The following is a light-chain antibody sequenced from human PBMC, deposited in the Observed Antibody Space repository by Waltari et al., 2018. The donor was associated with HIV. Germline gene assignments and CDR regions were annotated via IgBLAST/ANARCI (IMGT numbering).Light chain of an antibody. CDR1: QNIGSK. CDR2: EAS. J-gene: IGKJ2*01. CDR3: QQFHDWPLYT. V-gene: IGKV3-15*01. Sequence: TQSPATLSVSPGDKITLSCRASQNIGSKLAWYQHKPGQAPWRLKSEASTRAPGVPARFSGSGFGTDFTLTINNLESGDFAIYYCQQFHDWPLYTFGQGTKLE.